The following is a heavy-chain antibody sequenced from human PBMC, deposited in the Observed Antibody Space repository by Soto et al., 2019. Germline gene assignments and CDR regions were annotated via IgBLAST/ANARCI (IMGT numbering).Heavy chain of an antibody. CDR3: ARDTSSGWWYYYYGMDV. CDR2: IWYDGSNK. J-gene: IGHJ6*02. V-gene: IGHV3-33*01. CDR1: GFTFSSYG. D-gene: IGHD6-19*01. Sequence: GGSLRLSCAASGFTFSSYGMHWVRQAPGKGLEWVAVIWYDGSNKYYADSVKGRFTISRDNSKNTLYLQMNSLRAEDTALYYCARDTSSGWWYYYYGMDVWGQGTTVTVSS.